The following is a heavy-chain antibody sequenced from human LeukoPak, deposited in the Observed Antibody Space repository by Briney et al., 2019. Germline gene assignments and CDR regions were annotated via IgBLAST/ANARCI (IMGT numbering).Heavy chain of an antibody. Sequence: PGRSLRLSCEGSGFIFSNDGMHWVRQAPGKGLEWLAVISYDASNIFYADSVKGRFTISRDNSKNTLYLQMNSLRSDDTAMYYCARDDYGGTWRIDDWGQGTLVTVSS. CDR2: ISYDASNI. CDR3: ARDDYGGTWRIDD. CDR1: GFIFSNDG. D-gene: IGHD4-23*01. J-gene: IGHJ4*02. V-gene: IGHV3-30*03.